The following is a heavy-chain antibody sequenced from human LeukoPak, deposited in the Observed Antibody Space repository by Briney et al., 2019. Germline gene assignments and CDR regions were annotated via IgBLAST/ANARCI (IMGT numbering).Heavy chain of an antibody. J-gene: IGHJ4*02. CDR3: AKHISDGGSGTDQYFDY. CDR1: GFTFDDYA. Sequence: GGSLRLSCAASGFTFDDYAMHWVRQAPGKGVEWVSGTSWNSGSIGYAASVKGRFTISRDNAKNSLYLQMTSLRAEDTAMYYCAKHISDGGSGTDQYFDYWGQGTLVTVSS. CDR2: TSWNSGSI. V-gene: IGHV3-9*01. D-gene: IGHD3-10*01.